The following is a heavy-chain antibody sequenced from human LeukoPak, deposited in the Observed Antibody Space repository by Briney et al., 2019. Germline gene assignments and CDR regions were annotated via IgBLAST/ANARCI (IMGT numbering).Heavy chain of an antibody. V-gene: IGHV3-23*01. D-gene: IGHD3/OR15-3a*01. CDR1: GFTFTHYA. J-gene: IGHJ4*02. CDR3: AKVRTGHYFDY. Sequence: GGSLRLSCAASGFTFTHYAMSWVRQAPGKGLEWVSSISSSGGSTYYADSVKGRSTISRDDSKNTLYVQMNSLRAEDTAVYYCAKVRTGHYFDYWGQGTLVTVSS. CDR2: ISSSGGST.